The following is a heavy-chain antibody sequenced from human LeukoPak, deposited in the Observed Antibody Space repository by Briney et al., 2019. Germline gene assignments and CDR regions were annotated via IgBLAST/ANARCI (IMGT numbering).Heavy chain of an antibody. CDR2: ISAYNGNT. CDR1: GYTFTSYG. J-gene: IGHJ6*03. Sequence: GASVKVSCKASGYTFTSYGISWVRQAPGQGLEWMGWISAYNGNTNYAQKLQGRVTMTTDTSTSTAYMELRSLRSDDTAVYYCARVPTSRTVTYYYYYYMDVWGKGPRSPSP. V-gene: IGHV1-18*01. CDR3: ARVPTSRTVTYYYYYYMDV. D-gene: IGHD4-11*01.